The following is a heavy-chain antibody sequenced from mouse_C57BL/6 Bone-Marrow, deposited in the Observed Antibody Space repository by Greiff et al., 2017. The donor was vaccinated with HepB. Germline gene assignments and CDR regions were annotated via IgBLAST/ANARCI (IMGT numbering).Heavy chain of an antibody. CDR2: ISNGGGST. J-gene: IGHJ4*01. CDR1: GFTFSDYY. D-gene: IGHD1-3*01. CDR3: ARCEVKAMDY. V-gene: IGHV5-12*01. Sequence: EVKVAESGGGLVQPGGSLKLSCAASGFTFSDYYMYWVRQTPEKRLEWVAYISNGGGSTYYPDTVKGRFTISRDNAKNTLYLQMSRLKSEDTAMYYCARCEVKAMDYWGQGTSVTVSS.